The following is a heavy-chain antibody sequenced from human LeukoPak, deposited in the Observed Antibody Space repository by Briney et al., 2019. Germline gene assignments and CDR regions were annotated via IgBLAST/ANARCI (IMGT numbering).Heavy chain of an antibody. CDR2: ISDSGTYK. CDR1: GFTFSDYN. Sequence: GGSLRLSCAASGFTFSDYNMNWVRQAPGKGLEWVSSISDSGTYKYYADSVKGRFTISRDNAKNSLYLQMDSLRAEDTAVYYCGRRRYCTGGSCYSGLGYWGQGTLVTVSS. J-gene: IGHJ4*02. V-gene: IGHV3-21*01. D-gene: IGHD2-15*01. CDR3: GRRRYCTGGSCYSGLGY.